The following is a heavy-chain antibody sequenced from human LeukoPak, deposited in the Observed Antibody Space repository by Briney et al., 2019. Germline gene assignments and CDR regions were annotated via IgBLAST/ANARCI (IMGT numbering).Heavy chain of an antibody. V-gene: IGHV1-69*13. Sequence: ASVKVSCKASGGTFSSYAISWVRQAPGQGLEWMGGIIPIFGTANYAQKFQGRVTITADESTSTAYMELSSLRSEDTAVYYCARDSGGALRFLEWLPFDYWGQGTLVTVSS. D-gene: IGHD3-3*01. CDR1: GGTFSSYA. J-gene: IGHJ4*02. CDR3: ARDSGGALRFLEWLPFDY. CDR2: IIPIFGTA.